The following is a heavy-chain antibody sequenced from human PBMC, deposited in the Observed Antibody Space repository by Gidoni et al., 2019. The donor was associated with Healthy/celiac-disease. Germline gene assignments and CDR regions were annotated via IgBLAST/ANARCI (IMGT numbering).Heavy chain of an antibody. J-gene: IGHJ4*02. V-gene: IGHV3-20*04. CDR3: ARDSGYCSGSSCYSGYFDY. CDR1: GSTVDAYG. D-gene: IGHD2-15*01. Sequence: EVQLVESGGGVVRPGGSLGLSCAASGSTVDAYGWSWVFQAPGKGLEWVSGINWNGGSTGYADSVKGRFTISRDNAKNSLYLQMNSLRAEDTALYYCARDSGYCSGSSCYSGYFDYWGQGTLVTVSS. CDR2: INWNGGST.